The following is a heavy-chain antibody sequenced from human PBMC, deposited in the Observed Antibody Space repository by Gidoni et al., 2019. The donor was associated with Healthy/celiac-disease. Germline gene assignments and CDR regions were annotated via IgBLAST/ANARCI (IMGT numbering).Heavy chain of an antibody. D-gene: IGHD6-6*01. V-gene: IGHV1-2*02. CDR1: GYTFTGYY. CDR3: ARDPPEYSSSKVADLIDY. J-gene: IGHJ4*02. Sequence: QVQLVQSGAEVKKPGASVKVSCKASGYTFTGYYMHWVRQAPGQGLEWMGWINPNSGGTNYAQKFQGRVTMTRDTSISTAYMELSRLRSDDTAVYYCARDPPEYSSSKVADLIDYWGQGTLVTVSS. CDR2: INPNSGGT.